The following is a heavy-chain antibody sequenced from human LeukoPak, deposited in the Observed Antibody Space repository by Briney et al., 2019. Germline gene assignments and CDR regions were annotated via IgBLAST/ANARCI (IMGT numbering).Heavy chain of an antibody. Sequence: VASVTVSCKASGYTFTGYYMHWVRQAPGQGLEWMGWINPNSGGTNYAQKFQGRVTMTRDTSISTAYMELSRLRSDDTAVYYCARRIGLLAAAGTRGANWFDPWGQGTLVTVSS. CDR3: ARRIGLLAAAGTRGANWFDP. J-gene: IGHJ5*02. V-gene: IGHV1-2*02. D-gene: IGHD6-13*01. CDR1: GYTFTGYY. CDR2: INPNSGGT.